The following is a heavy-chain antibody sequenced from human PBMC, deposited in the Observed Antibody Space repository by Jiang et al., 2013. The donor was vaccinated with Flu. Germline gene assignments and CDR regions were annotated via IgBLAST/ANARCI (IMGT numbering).Heavy chain of an antibody. CDR3: AREADTVTYWFDA. CDR1: GYTFTNYY. D-gene: IGHD4-17*01. CDR2: INPSGGGT. J-gene: IGHJ5*02. Sequence: GAEVKKPGASMKVSCKASGYTFTNYYIHWVRQAPGQGLEWMGMINPSGGGTVYTQNFLGRVTMSRDTSTSTVYMELSSLRLEDTAVYYCAREADTVTYWFDAWGQGTLVSVSS. V-gene: IGHV1-46*03.